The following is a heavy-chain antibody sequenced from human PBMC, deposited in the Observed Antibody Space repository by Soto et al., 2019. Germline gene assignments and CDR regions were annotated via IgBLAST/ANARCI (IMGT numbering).Heavy chain of an antibody. Sequence: GGSLRLSCEASGASFSSYAMTWIRQTPGKGLEWVSGIRGRGEVTLYSDSVRGRVTISRDNSKNMVYLQLNSLRREDTAVYHCAGRVGGSQVLFRTWYGPRSDLWGQGTLVTVSS. V-gene: IGHV3-23*01. D-gene: IGHD6-13*01. CDR1: GASFSSYA. CDR3: AGRVGGSQVLFRTWYGPRSDL. CDR2: IRGRGEVT. J-gene: IGHJ5*02.